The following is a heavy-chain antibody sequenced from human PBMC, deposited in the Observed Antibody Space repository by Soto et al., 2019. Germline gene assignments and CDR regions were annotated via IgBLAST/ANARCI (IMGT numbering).Heavy chain of an antibody. V-gene: IGHV4-59*01. Sequence: SETLSLTCSVSGCPIRGYYWSWIRLLPGKGQEWIAYIYYSVTSYNPSLKSRVSISLDTSKNQFSLKLSSVTAAHTVVYYCARTYDGSGPNSGGYSLDIWGQGTMV. D-gene: IGHD3-22*01. CDR1: GCPIRGYY. J-gene: IGHJ3*02. CDR3: ARTYDGSGPNSGGYSLDI. CDR2: IYYSVT.